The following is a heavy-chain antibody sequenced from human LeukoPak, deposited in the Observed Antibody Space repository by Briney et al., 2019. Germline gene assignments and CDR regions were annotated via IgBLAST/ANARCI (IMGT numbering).Heavy chain of an antibody. Sequence: PSGTLSLTCAVSGGSISSSNWWSWVRKPPGKGLEWIGEIYHSGSTNYNPSLRSRVTMSVDTSKNQFSLKLNSVTATDTAVYYCGRAGRYCSGGSCYGENWFDPWGQGTLVTVSS. CDR3: GRAGRYCSGGSCYGENWFDP. CDR2: IYHSGST. J-gene: IGHJ5*02. CDR1: GGSISSSNW. V-gene: IGHV4-4*02. D-gene: IGHD2-15*01.